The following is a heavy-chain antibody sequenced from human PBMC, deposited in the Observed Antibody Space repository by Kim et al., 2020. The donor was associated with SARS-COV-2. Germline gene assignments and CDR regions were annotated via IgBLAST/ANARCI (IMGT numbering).Heavy chain of an antibody. CDR2: INHSGST. D-gene: IGHD3-22*01. J-gene: IGHJ6*01. V-gene: IGHV4-34*01. Sequence: SETLSLTCAVYGGSFSGYYWSWIRQPPGKGLEWIGEINHSGSTNYNPSLKSRVTISVDTSKNQFSLKLSSVTATDTAVYYCARGPSHVWSYYDSSGYYY. CDR3: ARGPSHVWSYYDSSGYYY. CDR1: GGSFSGYY.